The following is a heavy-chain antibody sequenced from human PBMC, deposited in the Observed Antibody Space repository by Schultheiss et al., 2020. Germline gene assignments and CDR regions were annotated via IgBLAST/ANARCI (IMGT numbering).Heavy chain of an antibody. Sequence: GGSLRLSCAASGFTFSSYGMHWVRQAPGKGLVWVSSISSSSSYIYYADSVKGRFTISRDNSKNTLYLQMNSLRAEDTAVYYCARDGDTAMVMGGVTYGMDVWGQGTTVTVSS. CDR3: ARDGDTAMVMGGVTYGMDV. V-gene: IGHV3-21*01. CDR1: GFTFSSYG. D-gene: IGHD5-18*01. J-gene: IGHJ6*02. CDR2: ISSSSSYI.